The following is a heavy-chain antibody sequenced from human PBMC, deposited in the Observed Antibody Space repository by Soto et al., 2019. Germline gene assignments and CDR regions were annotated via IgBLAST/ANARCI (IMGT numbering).Heavy chain of an antibody. CDR1: GGSVSSTSYY. CDR3: ERASEHLYFDY. V-gene: IGHV4-61*01. J-gene: IGHJ4*02. D-gene: IGHD1-26*01. CDR2: IHYSGST. Sequence: PSETLSLTCTVSGGSVSSTSYYWTWIRQPPGKGLEWIGYIHYSGSTNYNPSLKSRVAMSVDTSKHHFSLKLSSVTAADTAVYYCERASEHLYFDYWGQGALVTVSS.